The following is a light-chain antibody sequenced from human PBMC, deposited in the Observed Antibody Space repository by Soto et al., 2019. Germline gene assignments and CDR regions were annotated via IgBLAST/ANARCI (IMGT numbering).Light chain of an antibody. V-gene: IGKV3-15*01. CDR2: GAS. J-gene: IGKJ2*01. CDR3: QQYHKWPPQYT. Sequence: EIVMTQSPATLSVSPGERATVSCRVSQTVSSNLAWYQQKPGQAPRLLIHGASTRATGVPARFSGSGSGTEFTLTISSLQSEDFAVYYCQQYHKWPPQYTFGQGTKLQIK. CDR1: QTVSSN.